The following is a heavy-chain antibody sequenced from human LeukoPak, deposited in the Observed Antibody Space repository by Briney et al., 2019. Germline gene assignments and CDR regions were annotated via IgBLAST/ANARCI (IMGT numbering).Heavy chain of an antibody. Sequence: SETLSLTCIVSSGSISSYYWGWIRQPPGKGLEWIGSIYYSGGTYYNRSLKSRVTISVDTSKNQFSLKLISVTAADTAVYYCASYYGSGSSHFDYWGQGTLVTVSS. CDR3: ASYYGSGSSHFDY. CDR2: IYYSGGT. D-gene: IGHD3-10*01. CDR1: SGSISSYY. J-gene: IGHJ4*02. V-gene: IGHV4-39*01.